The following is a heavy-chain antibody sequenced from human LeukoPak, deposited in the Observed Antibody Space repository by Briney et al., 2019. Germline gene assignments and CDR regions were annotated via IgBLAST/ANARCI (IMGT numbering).Heavy chain of an antibody. CDR3: AKDGLWFGDLTYFDY. V-gene: IGHV3-30*18. CDR1: GFTFSSFG. J-gene: IGHJ4*02. D-gene: IGHD3-10*01. CDR2: ISHDGSYE. Sequence: GGSLRLSCAGSGFTFSSFGMHWVHQAPGKGLEWLAVISHDGSYEYYADSMKGRFTISRDTSKNTLYLQMNSLRAEDTAVYYCAKDGLWFGDLTYFDYWGQGVLVTVSS.